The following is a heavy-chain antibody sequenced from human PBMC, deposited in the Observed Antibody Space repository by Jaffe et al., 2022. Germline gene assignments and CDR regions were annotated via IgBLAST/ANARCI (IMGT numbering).Heavy chain of an antibody. V-gene: IGHV3-48*01. J-gene: IGHJ6*03. CDR3: ARDIHLPFTYYYYYYMDV. Sequence: EVQLVESGGGLVQPGGSLRLSCAASGFTFSSYSMNWVRQAPGKGLEWVSYISSSSSTIYYADSVKGRFTISRDNAKNSLYLQMNSLRAEDTAVYYCARDIHLPFTYYYYYYMDVWGKGTTVTVSS. CDR2: ISSSSSTI. CDR1: GFTFSSYS.